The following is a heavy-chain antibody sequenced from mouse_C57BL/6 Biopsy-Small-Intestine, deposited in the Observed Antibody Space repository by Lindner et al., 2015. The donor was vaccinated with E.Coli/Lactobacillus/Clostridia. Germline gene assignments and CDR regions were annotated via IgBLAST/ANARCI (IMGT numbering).Heavy chain of an antibody. V-gene: IGHV1-7*01. Sequence: VQLQESGAELAKPGASVKMSCKASGYTFTTYWMHWVKQRPGQGLEWIGYINPSSGYTEYNQKFKDKATLTADKSSSTAYMQLSSLTSEDSAVYYCARSLYPGYFDYWGQSTTLTVSS. D-gene: IGHD2-1*01. CDR2: INPSSGYT. CDR1: GYTFTTYW. CDR3: ARSLYPGYFDY. J-gene: IGHJ2*01.